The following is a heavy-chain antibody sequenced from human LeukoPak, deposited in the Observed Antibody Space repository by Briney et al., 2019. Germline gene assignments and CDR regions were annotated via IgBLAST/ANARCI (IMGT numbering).Heavy chain of an antibody. CDR2: INPSSGGT. J-gene: IGHJ4*02. V-gene: IGHV1-2*02. Sequence: ASVKVSCKASGYTFTGYYMHWVRQAPGQGLEWMGWINPSSGGTNYAQKFQGSVTMTRDTSISTAYMELSRLRSDDTAVYYCASGDRFLEWGNFDYWGQGTLVTVSS. D-gene: IGHD3-3*01. CDR3: ASGDRFLEWGNFDY. CDR1: GYTFTGYY.